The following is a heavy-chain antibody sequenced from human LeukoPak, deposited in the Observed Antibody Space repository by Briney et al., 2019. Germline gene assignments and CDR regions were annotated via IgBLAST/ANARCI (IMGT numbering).Heavy chain of an antibody. CDR1: GHSISNCY. CDR3: ARETCSGGSCFQFDF. J-gene: IGHJ4*02. V-gene: IGHV4-59*01. D-gene: IGHD2-15*01. Sequence: SETLSLTCTVSGHSISNCYWRWIRQSPAKVLEWVGYNYYSGSPNYNPSLKSRVTISVDHSKNQLALKLTSFSAPARAFYYCARETCSGGSCFQFDFWGQGTLVTVSS. CDR2: NYYSGSP.